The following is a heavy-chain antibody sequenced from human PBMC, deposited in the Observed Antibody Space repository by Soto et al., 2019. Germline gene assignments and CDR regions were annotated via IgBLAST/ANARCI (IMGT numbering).Heavy chain of an antibody. CDR3: ARGDYYDSSGYYYFGAFDI. CDR1: GGTFSSYA. D-gene: IGHD3-22*01. J-gene: IGHJ3*02. V-gene: IGHV1-69*13. Sequence: ALVKVSCKASGGTFSSYAISWVRQAHGQGLEWMGGIIPIFGTANYAQKFQGRVTITADESTSTAYMELSSLRSEDTAVYYCARGDYYDSSGYYYFGAFDIWGQGTMVTVSS. CDR2: IIPIFGTA.